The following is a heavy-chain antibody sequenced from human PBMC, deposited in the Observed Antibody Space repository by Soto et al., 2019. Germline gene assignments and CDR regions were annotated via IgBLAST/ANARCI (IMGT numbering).Heavy chain of an antibody. Sequence: SQTLSLTCAISGDSVPSNSAAWNWIRQSPSRGLEWLGRTYYRSKWYNDYAVSVKSRITINPDTSKNQFSLQLNSVTPEDTAVYYCAREDSSGWYAQFWYYFDYWGQGTLVTVSS. J-gene: IGHJ4*02. CDR1: GDSVPSNSAA. CDR2: TYYRSKWYN. D-gene: IGHD6-19*01. V-gene: IGHV6-1*01. CDR3: AREDSSGWYAQFWYYFDY.